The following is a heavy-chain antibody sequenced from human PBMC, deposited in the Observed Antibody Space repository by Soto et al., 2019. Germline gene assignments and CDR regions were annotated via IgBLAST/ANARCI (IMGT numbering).Heavy chain of an antibody. D-gene: IGHD3-3*01. CDR1: GYTLTELS. Sequence: QVQLVQSGAEVKKPGASVKVSCKVSGYTLTELSMHWVRQAPGKGLEWMGGFDPEDGETIYAQKFQGRVTMTEDTSTDTAYMELSSLRSEDRAVYYCATYYDFWSGYYKERWFDPWGQGTLVTVSS. V-gene: IGHV1-24*01. J-gene: IGHJ5*02. CDR3: ATYYDFWSGYYKERWFDP. CDR2: FDPEDGET.